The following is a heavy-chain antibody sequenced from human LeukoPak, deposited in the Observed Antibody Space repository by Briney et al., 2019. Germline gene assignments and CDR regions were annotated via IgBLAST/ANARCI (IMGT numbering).Heavy chain of an antibody. Sequence: GGSLRLSCAASGFTFSSYGMHWVRQAPGKGLEWVAVIWYDGSNKYYADSVKGRFTISRDNSKNTLYLQINSLRAEDTAVYYCARSGDTTTVFDYWGQGTLVTVSS. J-gene: IGHJ4*02. V-gene: IGHV3-33*01. CDR2: IWYDGSNK. CDR1: GFTFSSYG. D-gene: IGHD2-21*01. CDR3: ARSGDTTTVFDY.